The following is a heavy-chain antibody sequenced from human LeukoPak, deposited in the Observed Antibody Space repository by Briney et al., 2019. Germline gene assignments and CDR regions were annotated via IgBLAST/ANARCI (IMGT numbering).Heavy chain of an antibody. CDR1: GGTFSSYA. CDR2: IIPIFGTA. Sequence: SVKVSCKASGGTFSSYAISWVRQAPGQGLEWMGGIIPIFGTANYAQKFQGRVTITADESTSTAYMELSSLRSEDTAVYYCASPVVPAAIHSPFDYWGQGTLVTVSS. J-gene: IGHJ4*02. D-gene: IGHD2-2*01. CDR3: ASPVVPAAIHSPFDY. V-gene: IGHV1-69*13.